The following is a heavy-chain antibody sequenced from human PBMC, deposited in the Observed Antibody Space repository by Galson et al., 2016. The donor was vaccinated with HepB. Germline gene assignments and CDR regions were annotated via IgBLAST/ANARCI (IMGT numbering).Heavy chain of an antibody. CDR3: AVSMGGAFDWYDYLDY. V-gene: IGHV3-74*01. J-gene: IGHJ4*02. CDR2: INSDGSSR. CDR1: GFTFSRYW. Sequence: SLRLSCAASGFTFSRYWMHWVRQVPGKGLVWVSRINSDGSSRNYADSMKGRFTISRDNAESTLYLQMNSLRVEDTALYYCAVSMGGAFDWYDYLDYWGQETLVAVTS. D-gene: IGHD3-9*01.